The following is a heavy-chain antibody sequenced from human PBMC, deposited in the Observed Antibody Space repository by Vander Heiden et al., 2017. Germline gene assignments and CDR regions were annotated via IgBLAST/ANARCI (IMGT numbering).Heavy chain of an antibody. Sequence: EVQLVESGGGLIQPGGSLRLSCAASGFTVSSNYMNWVRQAPGKWLEWVSVIYSGGSTYYADSVKGRFTISRDNSKNTLYLQMSSLRAEDTAVYYCAREGGYTSPFSYWGQGTLVTVSS. CDR3: AREGGYTSPFSY. CDR1: GFTVSSNY. D-gene: IGHD6-13*01. CDR2: IYSGGST. V-gene: IGHV3-53*01. J-gene: IGHJ4*02.